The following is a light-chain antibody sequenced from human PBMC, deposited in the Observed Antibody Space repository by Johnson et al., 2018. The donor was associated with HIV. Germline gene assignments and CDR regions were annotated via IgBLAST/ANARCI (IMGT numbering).Light chain of an antibody. V-gene: IGLV1-51*01. J-gene: IGLJ1*01. Sequence: QSVLTQPPSVSAAPGQKVTISCSGNTSKIENNYVSWYQQFPERAPKLLIYDNTKRPSGIPDRFSGSKSDAPATLAITGLQTGDEADYYCGTWDNSLTAYVVGTGTKVTV. CDR3: GTWDNSLTAYV. CDR1: TSKIENNY. CDR2: DNT.